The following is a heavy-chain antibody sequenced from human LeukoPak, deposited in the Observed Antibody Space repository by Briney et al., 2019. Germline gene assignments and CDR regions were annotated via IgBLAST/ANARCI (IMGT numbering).Heavy chain of an antibody. J-gene: IGHJ6*02. D-gene: IGHD2-2*01. CDR1: GYTFTSYD. Sequence: SVXXXCXASGYTFTSYDINWVRQANGQGLEWMGGMNPNSGNTGYAQKFQGRVTMTRNTSISTAYMELSSLRSEDTAVYYCASGGVVVPAARNYYYYYGMDVWGQGTTVTVSS. CDR2: MNPNSGNT. V-gene: IGHV1-8*01. CDR3: ASGGVVVPAARNYYYYYGMDV.